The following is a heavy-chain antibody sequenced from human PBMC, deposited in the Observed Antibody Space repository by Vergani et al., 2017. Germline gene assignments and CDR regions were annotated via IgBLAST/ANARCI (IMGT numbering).Heavy chain of an antibody. CDR1: GFTFSSYA. CDR3: AKGTGYCSGGSCYWTGVGNWYFDL. V-gene: IGHV3-23*01. J-gene: IGHJ2*01. CDR2: ISGSGGST. Sequence: EVQLLESGGGLVQPGGSLRLSCAASGFTFSSYAMSWVRQAPGKGLEWVSAISGSGGSTYYADSVKGRFTISRDNSKNTLYLQMNSLRAEDTAVYYCAKGTGYCSGGSCYWTGVGNWYFDLWGRGTLVTVSS. D-gene: IGHD2-15*01.